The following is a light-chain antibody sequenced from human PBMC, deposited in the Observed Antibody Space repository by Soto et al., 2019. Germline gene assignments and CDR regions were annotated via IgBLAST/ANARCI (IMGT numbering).Light chain of an antibody. V-gene: IGKV1-16*01. CDR3: QQYGSSPPYT. CDR1: QNINNY. J-gene: IGKJ2*01. Sequence: DLQITHSPPSRHATERDRVTITXXXSQNINNYLNWYQQKPGRAPKVLIYDASKLHSGVPSRFSGSGSGTEFTLTISRLEPEDFAVYYCQQYGSSPPYTFGQGTKVDIK. CDR2: DAS.